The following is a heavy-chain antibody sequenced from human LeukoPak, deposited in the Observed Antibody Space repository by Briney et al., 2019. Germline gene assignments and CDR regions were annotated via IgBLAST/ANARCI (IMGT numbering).Heavy chain of an antibody. D-gene: IGHD3-16*01. CDR2: ITSRSTT. V-gene: IGHV3-23*01. CDR1: GFIFSHYG. J-gene: IGHJ3*02. CDR3: ARGDLPFDAFDI. Sequence: GGSLRLSCAASGFIFSHYGMNWVRQAPGKGLEWVSGITSRSTTYYADSVKGRFTISRDNSKNMVWLQMNSLRAEDTAVYYCARGDLPFDAFDIWGQGTMVTVSS.